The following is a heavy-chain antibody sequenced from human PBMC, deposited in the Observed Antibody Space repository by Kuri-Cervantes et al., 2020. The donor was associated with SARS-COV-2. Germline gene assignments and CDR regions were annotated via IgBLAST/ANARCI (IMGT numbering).Heavy chain of an antibody. D-gene: IGHD5-24*01. V-gene: IGHV4-59*11. J-gene: IGHJ4*02. CDR3: ARGDGYNHGSLDY. Sequence: SESLSLTCTVSGGSISSHYWSWIRQPPGKGLEWIGYIYYSGSTNYNPSLKSRVTISVDTSKNQFSLKLSSVTAADTVVYYCARGDGYNHGSLDYWGQGTLVTVSS. CDR1: GGSISSHY. CDR2: IYYSGST.